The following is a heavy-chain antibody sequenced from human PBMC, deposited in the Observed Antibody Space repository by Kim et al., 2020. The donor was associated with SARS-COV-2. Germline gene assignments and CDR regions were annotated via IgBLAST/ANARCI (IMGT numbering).Heavy chain of an antibody. CDR3: AKVRARLLGYYYYGMDV. CDR1: GFTFSSYA. J-gene: IGHJ6*02. CDR2: ISGSGGST. D-gene: IGHD2-8*02. Sequence: GGSLRLSCAASGFTFSSYAMSWVRQAPGKGLEWVSAISGSGGSTYYADPVKGRFTISRDNSKNTLYLQSNSLRAEDTAVYYCAKVRARLLGYYYYGMDVWGQGTTVTVSS. V-gene: IGHV3-23*01.